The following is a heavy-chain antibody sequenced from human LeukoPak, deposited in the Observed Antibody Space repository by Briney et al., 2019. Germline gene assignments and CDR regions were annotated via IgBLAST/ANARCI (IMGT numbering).Heavy chain of an antibody. CDR3: ARSRSGSEASTSDY. CDR1: GFNFMRYA. V-gene: IGHV3-23*01. CDR2: VSTDGDT. D-gene: IGHD6-25*01. Sequence: GGSLRLSCAASGFNFMRYAMSWVRQAPGKGLEWVSSVSTDGDTYYTDSVKGRFTISRDGSTNTLFLQMISLRAGDTALYYCARSRSGSEASTSDYWGQGTLVIVSS. J-gene: IGHJ4*02.